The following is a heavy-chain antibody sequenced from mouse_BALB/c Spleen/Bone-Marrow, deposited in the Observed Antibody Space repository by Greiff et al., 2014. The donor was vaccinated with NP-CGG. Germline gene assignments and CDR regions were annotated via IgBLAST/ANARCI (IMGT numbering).Heavy chain of an antibody. J-gene: IGHJ4*01. CDR1: GYSFTGYS. V-gene: IGHV1S135*01. D-gene: IGHD2-12*01. CDR2: INPYNGGT. Sequence: EVQLQQSGPELVKPGASMKISCKASGYSFTGYSMNWVKQSHGKNLEWIGLINPYNGGTSYNQKFKGKATLTVDKSSSAAYMELISLTSEDSAVYYCAGDSYDLYALDYWGQGTSVTVSS. CDR3: AGDSYDLYALDY.